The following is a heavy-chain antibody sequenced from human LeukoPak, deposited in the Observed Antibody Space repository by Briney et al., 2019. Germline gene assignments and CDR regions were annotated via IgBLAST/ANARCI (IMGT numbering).Heavy chain of an antibody. Sequence: KPSETLSLTCSVSGGSINSGYWSWIRQPPGKGLEWIGLLYPSGSTYYNPSLKSRVTISVDTSKNQFSLKLSSVTAADTAVYYCARSIAVAGDPFDIWGQGTMVTVSS. V-gene: IGHV4-59*05. J-gene: IGHJ3*02. CDR2: LYPSGST. D-gene: IGHD6-19*01. CDR3: ARSIAVAGDPFDI. CDR1: GGSINSGY.